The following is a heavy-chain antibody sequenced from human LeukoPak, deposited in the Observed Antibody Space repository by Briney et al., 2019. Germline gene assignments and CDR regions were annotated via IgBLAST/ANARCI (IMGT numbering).Heavy chain of an antibody. J-gene: IGHJ4*02. CDR3: ASYLAAAYFDY. CDR1: GFTFSSYW. CDR2: IKQDGSEK. Sequence: GGSLRLSCAASGFTFSSYWMSWVRQAPGKGLEWVANIKQDGSEKYYVDSVEGRFTISRDNAKNSLYLQMNSLRAEDTAVYYCASYLAAAYFDYWGQGTLVTVSS. D-gene: IGHD6-13*01. V-gene: IGHV3-7*01.